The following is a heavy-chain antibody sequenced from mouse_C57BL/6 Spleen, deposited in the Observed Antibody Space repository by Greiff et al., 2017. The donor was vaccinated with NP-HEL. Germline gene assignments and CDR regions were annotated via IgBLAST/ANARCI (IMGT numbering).Heavy chain of an antibody. CDR3: ARPGGTVVATGYFDV. V-gene: IGHV5-17*01. Sequence: EVMLVESGGGLVKPGGSLKLSCAASGFTFSDYGMHWVRQAPEKGLEWVAYISSGSSTIYYSDTVKGRFTISRDNAKNTLFLQMTSLRSEDTAMYYCARPGGTVVATGYFDVWGTGTTVTVSS. J-gene: IGHJ1*03. CDR2: ISSGSSTI. CDR1: GFTFSDYG. D-gene: IGHD1-1*01.